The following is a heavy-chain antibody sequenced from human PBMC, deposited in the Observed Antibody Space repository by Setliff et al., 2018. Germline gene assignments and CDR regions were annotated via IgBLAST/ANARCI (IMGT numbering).Heavy chain of an antibody. J-gene: IGHJ3*02. Sequence: GSLRLSCTASGFTFGDYAMSWVRQAPGKGLEWVGFIRSKAYGGTTEYAASVKGRFTISRDDSKSIAYLQMNSLKTEDTAVYYCTRDTSNYYDSSGYYSGAFDIWGQGTMVTVSS. CDR3: TRDTSNYYDSSGYYSGAFDI. CDR2: IRSKAYGGTT. V-gene: IGHV3-49*04. CDR1: GFTFGDYA. D-gene: IGHD3-22*01.